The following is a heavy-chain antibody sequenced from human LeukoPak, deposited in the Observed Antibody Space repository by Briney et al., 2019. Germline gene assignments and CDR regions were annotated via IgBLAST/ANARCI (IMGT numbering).Heavy chain of an antibody. D-gene: IGHD3-10*01. V-gene: IGHV3-23*01. Sequence: GGSLRLSCAASGFTFSSYAMSWVRQAPGKGLEWVSAISGSGGSTYYADSVKGRFTISRDNSKNTLYLQMNSLRAEDTAVYYCAKDLAGPGSYYMDGMDVWGQGTTVTVSS. J-gene: IGHJ6*02. CDR1: GFTFSSYA. CDR3: AKDLAGPGSYYMDGMDV. CDR2: ISGSGGST.